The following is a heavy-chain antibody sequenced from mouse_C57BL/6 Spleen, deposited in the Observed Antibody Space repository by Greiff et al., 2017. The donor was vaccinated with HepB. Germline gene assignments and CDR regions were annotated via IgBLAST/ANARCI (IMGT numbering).Heavy chain of an antibody. J-gene: IGHJ2*01. V-gene: IGHV1-50*01. Sequence: QVQLQQPGAELVKPGASVKLSCKASGYTFTSYWMQWVKQRPGQGLEWIGEIDPSDSYTNYNQKLKGKATLTVDTSSSTAYMQLSSLTSEDSAVYYCARSNYYGSSHHYFDYWGQGTTLTVSS. CDR3: ARSNYYGSSHHYFDY. CDR1: GYTFTSYW. CDR2: IDPSDSYT. D-gene: IGHD1-1*01.